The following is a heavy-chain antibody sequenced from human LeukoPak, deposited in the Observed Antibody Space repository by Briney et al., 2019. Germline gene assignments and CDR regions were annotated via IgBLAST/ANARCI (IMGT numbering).Heavy chain of an antibody. V-gene: IGHV3-23*01. CDR1: GFTFSSYA. Sequence: GSLRLSGAASGFTFSSYAMSWVRQAPGKGLEWVSAISGSGGSTYYADSVKGRFTISRDNAKNSLNLQMNSLRVEDTAVYYCARGLTMGFDPWGQGTLVTVSS. CDR2: ISGSGGST. D-gene: IGHD3-10*01. CDR3: ARGLTMGFDP. J-gene: IGHJ5*02.